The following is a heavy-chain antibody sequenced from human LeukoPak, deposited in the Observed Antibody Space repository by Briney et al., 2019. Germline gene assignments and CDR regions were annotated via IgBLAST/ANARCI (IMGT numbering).Heavy chain of an antibody. V-gene: IGHV3-30-3*01. CDR1: GFTFSRDV. J-gene: IGHJ3*02. CDR3: AKEIQRHDAFDI. CDR2: MSPDGSSK. D-gene: IGHD5-18*01. Sequence: GGSLRLSCAASGFTFSRDVFHWVRQAPGRGLDWVAVMSPDGSSKSYADSVRGRFTVSRDNSKKTLYLQMDSLRPEDTGVYYCAKEIQRHDAFDIWGQGTMVSVSS.